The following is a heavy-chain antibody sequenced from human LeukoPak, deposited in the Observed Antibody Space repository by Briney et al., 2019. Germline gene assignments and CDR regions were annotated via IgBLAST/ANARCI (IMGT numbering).Heavy chain of an antibody. CDR1: GFTFSYYW. Sequence: PGGSLRLSCAASGFTFSYYWMHWVRQTPGKGLVWVSRIKGDGSSTDYADSVKGRLTISRDNSKNTLYLHLSSLRAEDTAVYYCARSVERRIVGATFDHWGQGTLVTVSS. CDR2: IKGDGSST. V-gene: IGHV3-74*01. D-gene: IGHD1-26*01. J-gene: IGHJ4*02. CDR3: ARSVERRIVGATFDH.